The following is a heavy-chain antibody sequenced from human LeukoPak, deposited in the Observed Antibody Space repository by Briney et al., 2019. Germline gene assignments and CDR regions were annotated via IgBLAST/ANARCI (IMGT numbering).Heavy chain of an antibody. CDR2: INGGNGNT. J-gene: IGHJ5*02. D-gene: IGHD3-22*01. CDR3: ARHDSGYSNWFDP. V-gene: IGHV1-3*01. CDR1: GYTFTAYA. Sequence: ASVKLSCKASGYTFTAYAMHWVRQAPGQRLEWMGWINGGNGNTKYAQKFQGRVTMTTDTSTSTAYMELRSLRSDDTAVYYCARHDSGYSNWFDPWGQGTLVTVSS.